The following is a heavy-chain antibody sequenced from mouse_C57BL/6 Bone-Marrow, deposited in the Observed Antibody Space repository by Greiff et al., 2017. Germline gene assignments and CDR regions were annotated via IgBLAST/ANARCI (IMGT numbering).Heavy chain of an antibody. CDR1: GYTFTSYW. Sequence: VQLQQPGAELVRPGSSVKLSCKASGYTFTSYWMHWVKQRPIQGLEWIGNIDPSDSDTHYNQKFKDKATLTVDKSNSTAYMQLSSLTSEDSEVYYCERDFYYYDTWYFDVWGTGTTVTVSS. V-gene: IGHV1-52*01. CDR3: ERDFYYYDTWYFDV. D-gene: IGHD1-1*01. CDR2: IDPSDSDT. J-gene: IGHJ1*03.